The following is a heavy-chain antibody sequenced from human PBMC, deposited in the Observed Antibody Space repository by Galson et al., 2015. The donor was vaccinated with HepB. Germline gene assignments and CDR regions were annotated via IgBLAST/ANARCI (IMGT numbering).Heavy chain of an antibody. CDR2: ISSSSSTI. J-gene: IGHJ3*02. V-gene: IGHV3-48*02. D-gene: IGHD6-19*01. Sequence: SLRLSCAASGFTFSSYSMNWVRQAPGKGLEWVSYISSSSSTIYYADSVKGRFTISRDNAKNSLYLQMNSLRDEDTAVYYCATTQWLVPRAFDIWGQGTMVTVSS. CDR3: ATTQWLVPRAFDI. CDR1: GFTFSSYS.